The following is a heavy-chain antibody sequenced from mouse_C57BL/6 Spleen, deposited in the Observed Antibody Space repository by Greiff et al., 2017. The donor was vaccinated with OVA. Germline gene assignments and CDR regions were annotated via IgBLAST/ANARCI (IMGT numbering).Heavy chain of an antibody. J-gene: IGHJ4*01. D-gene: IGHD1-1*01. Sequence: QVQLQQSGAELMKPGASVKLSCKATGYTFTGYWIEWVKQRPGHGLEWIGEILPGSGSTTYNEKFKGKATFTADTSSNTAYMQLSSLTTEDSAIDYGARQYGSSYRYYAMDYWGQGTSVTVSS. CDR2: ILPGSGST. CDR3: ARQYGSSYRYYAMDY. V-gene: IGHV1-9*01. CDR1: GYTFTGYW.